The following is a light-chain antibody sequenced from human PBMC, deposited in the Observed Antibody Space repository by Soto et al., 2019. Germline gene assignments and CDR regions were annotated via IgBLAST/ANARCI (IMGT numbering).Light chain of an antibody. V-gene: IGLV2-14*01. CDR2: EVS. CDR3: SSYTSSSPV. Sequence: QSALTQPRSVSGSPGQSVTISCTGTSGDVGGYNYVSWYQQHPGKAPKLMIYEVSNRPSGVSNRFSGSKSGNTASLTISGLQAEDEADYYCSSYTSSSPVFGGGTKLTVL. J-gene: IGLJ2*01. CDR1: SGDVGGYNY.